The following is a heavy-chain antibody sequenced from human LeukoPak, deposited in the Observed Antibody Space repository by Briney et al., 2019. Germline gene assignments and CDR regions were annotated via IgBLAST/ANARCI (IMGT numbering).Heavy chain of an antibody. CDR2: IYYSGST. J-gene: IGHJ3*02. CDR1: GGSISSGGYY. V-gene: IGHV4-31*03. D-gene: IGHD2-2*01. CDR3: AREVGRYCSSTSCYDDAFDI. Sequence: PSQTLSLTCTVSGGSISSGGYYWSWIRQHPGKGLEWIGYIYYSGSTYYNPSLKSRVTISADTSKNQFSLKLSSVTAADTAVYYCAREVGRYCSSTSCYDDAFDIWGQGTMVTVSS.